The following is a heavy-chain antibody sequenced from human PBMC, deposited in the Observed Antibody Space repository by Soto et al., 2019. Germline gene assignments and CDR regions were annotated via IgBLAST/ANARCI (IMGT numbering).Heavy chain of an antibody. Sequence: VQLAESGGGLVQPGESLRLSCVGSGIMLKGYAMHWVRQVPGRGLEWVAGIYWDGGGVDYADSVKGRFTTSRDNGKNSLYLEMNSLRVDDTAVYYCTKDILAGGADVWGQGTSVTVSS. CDR2: IYWDGGGV. V-gene: IGHV3-9*01. CDR1: GIMLKGYA. CDR3: TKDILAGGADV. D-gene: IGHD3-3*02. J-gene: IGHJ6*02.